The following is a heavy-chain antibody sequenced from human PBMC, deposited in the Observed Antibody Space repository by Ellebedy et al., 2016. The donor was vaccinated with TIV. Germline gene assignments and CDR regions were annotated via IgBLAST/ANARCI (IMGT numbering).Heavy chain of an antibody. Sequence: SETLSLXCTVSGGYLRSHYWSWIRQPPGKGLEWIGYIYYSGSTNYNPSLKSRVTISVDTSKNQFSLKLSSVTAADTAVYYCARSLAASDKVTYYFGMDVWGQGTTVTVSS. D-gene: IGHD6-13*01. J-gene: IGHJ6*02. V-gene: IGHV4-59*11. CDR2: IYYSGST. CDR1: GGYLRSHY. CDR3: ARSLAASDKVTYYFGMDV.